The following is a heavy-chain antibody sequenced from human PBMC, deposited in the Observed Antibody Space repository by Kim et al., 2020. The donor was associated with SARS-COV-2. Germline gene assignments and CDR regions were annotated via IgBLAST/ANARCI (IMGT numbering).Heavy chain of an antibody. D-gene: IGHD3-22*01. J-gene: IGHJ4*02. V-gene: IGHV4-39*01. Sequence: KSRVTISVDTSKKQLSLKLSSVTAADTAVYYCARHPNDYNDRSGLYYFDYWGQGTLVTVSS. CDR3: ARHPNDYNDRSGLYYFDY.